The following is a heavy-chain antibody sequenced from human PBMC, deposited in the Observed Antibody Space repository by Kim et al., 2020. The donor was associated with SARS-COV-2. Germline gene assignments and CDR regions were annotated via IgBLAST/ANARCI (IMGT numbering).Heavy chain of an antibody. CDR2: INHSGST. V-gene: IGHV4-34*01. CDR3: ARGYTFSRYFDL. CDR1: GGSFSGYY. J-gene: IGHJ2*01. Sequence: SETLSLTCAVYGGSFSGYYWSWIRQPPGKGLEWIGEINHSGSTNYNPSLKSRVTISVDTSKNQFSLKLSSVTAADTAVYYCARGYTFSRYFDLWGRGTLV. D-gene: IGHD2-2*01.